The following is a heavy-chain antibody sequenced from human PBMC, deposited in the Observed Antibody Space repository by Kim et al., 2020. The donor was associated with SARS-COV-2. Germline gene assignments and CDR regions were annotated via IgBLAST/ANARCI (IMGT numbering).Heavy chain of an antibody. CDR1: GFIFSNYG. V-gene: IGHV3-33*01. J-gene: IGHJ4*02. CDR2: IWYDGNDK. CDR3: ARVMRDSSSSTPDY. Sequence: GGFLRLSCAASGFIFSNYGMHWVRQAPGKGLEWLAVIWYDGNDKYYADSVKGRLTVSRDNSKNMLYMEVNSLRVEDTAVYYCARVMRDSSSSTPDYWGLGTLVTVSS. D-gene: IGHD6-6*01.